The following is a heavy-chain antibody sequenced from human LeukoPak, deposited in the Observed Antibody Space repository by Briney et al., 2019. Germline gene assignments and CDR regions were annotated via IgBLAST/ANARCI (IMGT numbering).Heavy chain of an antibody. D-gene: IGHD2-2*02. V-gene: IGHV4-4*07. Sequence: SETLSLTSAVSGGSISGDYWSCIRQPAGKGLEWSGRIYTSGSTNYNPSLKSRVTMSVDTSKNQFSLKLSSVTAADTAVYYCARGGVVPAAIEDDAFDIWGQGTMVTVSS. CDR1: GGSISGDY. CDR2: IYTSGST. J-gene: IGHJ3*02. CDR3: ARGGVVPAAIEDDAFDI.